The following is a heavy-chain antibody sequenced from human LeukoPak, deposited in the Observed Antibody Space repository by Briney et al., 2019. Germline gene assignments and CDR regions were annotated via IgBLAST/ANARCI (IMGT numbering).Heavy chain of an antibody. J-gene: IGHJ4*02. V-gene: IGHV3-15*01. CDR2: IKSKTDGGTT. CDR3: TTDLLEACCFDY. CDR1: GFAFSNAW. D-gene: IGHD1-1*01. Sequence: PGGSLRLSCAASGFAFSNAWMSWVRQAPGKGLEWVGRIKSKTDGGTTDYAAPVKGTFTISRDDSKNTLYLQMNSLKTEDTAVYYCTTDLLEACCFDYCGQGTLVTVPS.